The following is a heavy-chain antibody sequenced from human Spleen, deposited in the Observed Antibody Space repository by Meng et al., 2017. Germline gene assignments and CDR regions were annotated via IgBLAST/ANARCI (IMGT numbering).Heavy chain of an antibody. Sequence: GESLKISCAASGFTFSSYAMSWVRQAPGKGLEWVGRIKSNSDGGTTDYAAPVKGRFTISRDDSKNTLYLQMNSLITEDTAVYFCATGAAAADHWGQGTLVTVPQ. V-gene: IGHV3-15*01. CDR2: IKSNSDGGTT. CDR1: GFTFSSYA. CDR3: ATGAAAADH. J-gene: IGHJ4*02. D-gene: IGHD6-13*01.